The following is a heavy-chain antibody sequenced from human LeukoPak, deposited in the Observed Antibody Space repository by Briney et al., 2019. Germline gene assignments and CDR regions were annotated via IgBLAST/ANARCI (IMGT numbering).Heavy chain of an antibody. CDR1: GYSFTSYW. V-gene: IGHV5-51*01. CDR2: IYPGDSDT. J-gene: IGHJ3*02. Sequence: GASLKISFKGSGYSFTSYWIGWVRPMPGKGLEWMGIIYPGDSDTRYSPSFQGQVTISADKSISTAYLQWSSLKASDTAMYYCARISMVRGVIIAFDIWGQGTMVTVSS. D-gene: IGHD3-10*01. CDR3: ARISMVRGVIIAFDI.